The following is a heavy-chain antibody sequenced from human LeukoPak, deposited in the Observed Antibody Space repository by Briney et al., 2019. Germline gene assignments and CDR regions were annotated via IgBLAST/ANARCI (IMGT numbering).Heavy chain of an antibody. V-gene: IGHV1-18*01. CDR2: IRAYSGKT. Sequence: GAPVKASCKASGYIFTSYVISWVRQAPGHRLEWMGWIRAYSGKTNYAQKLQGRVNILTDTSTSTVYMELRQLRSDDAAVYYWARDRSSNRYCSSTSCYQDDAFDIWGQGTMVTVSS. CDR3: ARDRSSNRYCSSTSCYQDDAFDI. J-gene: IGHJ3*02. D-gene: IGHD2-2*01. CDR1: GYIFTSYV.